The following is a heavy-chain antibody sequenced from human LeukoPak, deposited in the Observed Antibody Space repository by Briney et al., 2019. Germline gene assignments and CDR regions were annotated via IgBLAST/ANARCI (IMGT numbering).Heavy chain of an antibody. CDR2: INPIGSNT. V-gene: IGHV1-46*01. CDR1: GYTFTSYY. CDR3: ARDPHDSGGYFFDY. Sequence: ASVKVSCKASGYTFTSYYIHWVRQAPGQGLEWMGIINPIGSNTNYAQKFQGRVTMTRDTSTSTVYMELSSLRSEDTAVYYCARDPHDSGGYFFDYWGQGTLVTVSS. J-gene: IGHJ4*02. D-gene: IGHD3-22*01.